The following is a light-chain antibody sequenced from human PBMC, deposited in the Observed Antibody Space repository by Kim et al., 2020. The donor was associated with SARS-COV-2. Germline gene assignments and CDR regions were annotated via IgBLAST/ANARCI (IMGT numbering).Light chain of an antibody. CDR1: QSVLSNSNNKNY. Sequence: DIVMTQSPDSLAVSLGERATINCKSSQSVLSNSNNKNYLTWYLQKPGQPPKLLIYWASTRESGVPDRFSGSGSGTDFTLTISSLQAEDVAIYYCQQYYDSRYSFGQGTKLEI. J-gene: IGKJ2*03. V-gene: IGKV4-1*01. CDR3: QQYYDSRYS. CDR2: WAS.